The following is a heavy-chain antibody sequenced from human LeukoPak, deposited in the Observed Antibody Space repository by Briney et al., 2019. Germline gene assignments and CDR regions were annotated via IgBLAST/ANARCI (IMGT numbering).Heavy chain of an antibody. CDR3: ARVQYSSSSGYGYYYYYYMDV. Sequence: SETLSLTCAVSGYSISSGYYWGWIRRPPGKGLEWIGSIYHSGSTYYNPSLKSRVTISVDTSKNQFSLKLSSVTAADTAVYYCARVQYSSSSGYGYYYYYYMDVWGKGTTVTVSS. CDR2: IYHSGST. J-gene: IGHJ6*03. D-gene: IGHD6-6*01. V-gene: IGHV4-38-2*01. CDR1: GYSISSGYY.